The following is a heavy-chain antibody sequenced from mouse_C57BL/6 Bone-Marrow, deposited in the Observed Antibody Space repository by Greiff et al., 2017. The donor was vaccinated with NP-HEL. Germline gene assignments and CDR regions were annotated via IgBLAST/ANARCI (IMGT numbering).Heavy chain of an antibody. J-gene: IGHJ3*01. Sequence: EVQLQESGPGLVKPSQSLSLTCSVTGYSITSGYYWNWIRQFPGNKLEWMGYISYDGSNNYNPSLKNRISITRDTSKNQFFLKLNSVTTEDTATYYCARALSAWFAYWGQGTLVTVSA. CDR3: ARALSAWFAY. D-gene: IGHD1-2*01. V-gene: IGHV3-6*01. CDR1: GYSITSGYY. CDR2: ISYDGSN.